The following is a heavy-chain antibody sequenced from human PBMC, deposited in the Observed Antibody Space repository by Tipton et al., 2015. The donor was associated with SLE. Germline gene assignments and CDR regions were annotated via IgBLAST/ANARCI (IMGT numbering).Heavy chain of an antibody. CDR3: ARVYPNFGDYEFFQH. V-gene: IGHV4-61*09. CDR1: GGSISSGSYY. CDR2: IYTSGST. D-gene: IGHD4-17*01. J-gene: IGHJ1*01. Sequence: TLSLTCIVSGGSISSGSYYWSWIRQPAGKGLEWIGHIYTSGSTNYNPSPKSRVTISLDTSKNQFSLKLSSVTAADTAVYYCARVYPNFGDYEFFQHWGQGTLVTVSS.